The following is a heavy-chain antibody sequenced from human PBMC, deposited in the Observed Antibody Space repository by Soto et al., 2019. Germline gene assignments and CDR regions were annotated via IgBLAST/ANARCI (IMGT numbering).Heavy chain of an antibody. V-gene: IGHV4-31*03. CDR3: ARGPYSSSWYWFDP. CDR1: GGSISSSGYY. Sequence: SETLSLTCTVSGGSISSSGYYWSWIRQHPGKGLEWIGYIYYSGSTYYNPSLKSRVTISVDTSKNQFSLKLSSVTAADTAVYYCARGPYSSSWYWFDPWGQGTLVTVSS. CDR2: IYYSGST. D-gene: IGHD6-13*01. J-gene: IGHJ5*02.